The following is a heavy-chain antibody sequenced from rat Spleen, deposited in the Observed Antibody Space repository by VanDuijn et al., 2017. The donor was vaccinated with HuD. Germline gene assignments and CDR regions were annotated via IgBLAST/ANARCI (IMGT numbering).Heavy chain of an antibody. CDR1: GFTFSDYY. J-gene: IGHJ2*01. CDR3: ARYSSYFDY. Sequence: EVQLMESGGGLVQPGRSLKLSCAASGFTFSDYYMAWVRQAPEKGLEWVASISYEGSGTYYGDSVKGRFTFSRDNAKSTLYLQMNSLRSEDTAIYYCARYSSYFDYWGQGVMVTVSS. CDR2: ISYEGSGT. D-gene: IGHD1-1*01. V-gene: IGHV5-22*01.